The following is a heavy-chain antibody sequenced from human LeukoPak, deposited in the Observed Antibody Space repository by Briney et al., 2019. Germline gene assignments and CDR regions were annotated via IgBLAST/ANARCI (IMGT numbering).Heavy chain of an antibody. CDR3: ARNGAGSLVVPAPYFDY. V-gene: IGHV4-30-2*01. D-gene: IGHD2-2*01. CDR2: IYHSGST. Sequence: SETLSLTCTVSGGSISSGGYYWSWIRQPPGKGLEWIGYIYHSGSTYYDPSLKSRVTISVDRSKNQFSLKLSSVTAADTAVYYCARNGAGSLVVPAPYFDYWGQGTLVTVSS. J-gene: IGHJ4*02. CDR1: GGSISSGGYY.